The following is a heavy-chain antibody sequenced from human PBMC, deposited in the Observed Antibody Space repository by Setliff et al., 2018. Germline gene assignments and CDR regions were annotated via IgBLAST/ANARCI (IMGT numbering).Heavy chain of an antibody. J-gene: IGHJ4*02. CDR3: ARASVVHAIAVGY. D-gene: IGHD2-15*01. Sequence: SETLSLTCTVSGGSISSGGYYWSWIRQSPGTGLEWIGSIFYNGMAYYNPSLKSRVTMSVDTSKNQFSLNLTSVTAADTAVYYCARASVVHAIAVGYWGQGTLVTVSS. CDR2: IFYNGMA. CDR1: GGSISSGGYY. V-gene: IGHV4-39*01.